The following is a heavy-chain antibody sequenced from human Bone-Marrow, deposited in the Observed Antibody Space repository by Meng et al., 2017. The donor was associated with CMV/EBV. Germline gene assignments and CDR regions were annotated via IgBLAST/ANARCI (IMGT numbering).Heavy chain of an antibody. CDR1: FTSYG. J-gene: IGHJ5*02. V-gene: IGHV1-18*01. CDR2: ISAYNGNT. CDR3: ARDMRGYCSSTSCPRWFDP. Sequence: FTSYGSSWVRQAPGQGLEWMGWISAYNGNTNYAQKLQGRVTMTTDTSTSTAYMELRSLRSDDTAVYYCARDMRGYCSSTSCPRWFDPWGQGTLVTVSS. D-gene: IGHD2-2*01.